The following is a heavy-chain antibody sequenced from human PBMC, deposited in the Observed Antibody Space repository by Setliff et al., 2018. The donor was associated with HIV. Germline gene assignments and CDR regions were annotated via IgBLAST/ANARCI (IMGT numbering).Heavy chain of an antibody. J-gene: IGHJ3*02. Sequence: PGGSLRLSCATSGFTFSTYAMNWVRQAPGKGLEWVSSISSSSSYIYYADSVKGRFTISRDNAKNSLYLQMNSLRADDTALYYCAKAYYNFWSTYDAFDIWGQGTMVTVS. D-gene: IGHD3-3*01. CDR3: AKAYYNFWSTYDAFDI. CDR1: GFTFSTYA. CDR2: ISSSSSYI. V-gene: IGHV3-21*04.